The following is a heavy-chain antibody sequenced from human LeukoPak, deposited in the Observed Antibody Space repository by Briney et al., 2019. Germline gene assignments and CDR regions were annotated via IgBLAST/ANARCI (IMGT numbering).Heavy chain of an antibody. CDR2: IKQDGSEK. J-gene: IGHJ6*03. D-gene: IGHD4-11*01. V-gene: IGHV3-7*01. CDR3: ARDDYSNYAFYSLSYYYMDV. CDR1: GFTFSRYW. Sequence: GGSLRLSCAASGFTFSRYWMSWVRQAPGKGLEWVANIKQDGSEKYYVDSVKGRFTISRDNAKNSLYLQMNSLRAEDTAVYYCARDDYSNYAFYSLSYYYMDVWGKGTTVTVSS.